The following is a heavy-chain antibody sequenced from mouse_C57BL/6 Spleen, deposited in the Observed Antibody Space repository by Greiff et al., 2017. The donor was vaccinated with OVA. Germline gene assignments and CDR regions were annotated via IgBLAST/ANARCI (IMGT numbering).Heavy chain of an antibody. D-gene: IGHD1-1*01. CDR1: GYTFTDYY. CDR2: INPNNGGT. V-gene: IGHV1-26*01. Sequence: VQLQQSGPELVKPGASVKISCKASGYTFTDYYMNWVKQSPGKSLEWIGDINPNNGGTSYNQKFKGKATLTVDKSSSTPYMELRSLTSEDAAVYYCANIYYYGRGGMEYWGQGTSVTVSA. CDR3: ANIYYYGRGGMEY. J-gene: IGHJ4*01.